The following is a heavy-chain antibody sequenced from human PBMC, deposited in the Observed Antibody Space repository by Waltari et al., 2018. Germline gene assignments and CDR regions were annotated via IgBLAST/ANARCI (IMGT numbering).Heavy chain of an antibody. CDR2: IRYDGSNK. V-gene: IGHV3-30*02. D-gene: IGHD4-17*01. J-gene: IGHJ4*02. Sequence: QVQLVESGGGVVQPGGSLRLSCAASGFTFSSYGMHWVRQAPGKGLEWVAFIRYDGSNKYYADSVKGRFTISRDNAKNSLYLQMNSLRAEDTAVYYCARVGDYLGWYFDYWGQGTLVTVSS. CDR3: ARVGDYLGWYFDY. CDR1: GFTFSSYG.